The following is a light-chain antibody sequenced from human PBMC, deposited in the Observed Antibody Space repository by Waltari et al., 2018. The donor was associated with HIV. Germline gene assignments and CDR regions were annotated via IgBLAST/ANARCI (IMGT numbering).Light chain of an antibody. CDR3: ATWDDGLVRVV. CDR1: SSHIGSNI. CDR2: NDY. Sequence: QSVLTHPPSVSGTPGQRVPISCSGSSSHIGSNIVNCYRPLPGMAPQLLIYNDYERPSGVSDRFSGFDSGTSASLAISGLQFDDEADYYCATWDDGLVRVVFGGGTKLTVV. J-gene: IGLJ2*01. V-gene: IGLV1-44*01.